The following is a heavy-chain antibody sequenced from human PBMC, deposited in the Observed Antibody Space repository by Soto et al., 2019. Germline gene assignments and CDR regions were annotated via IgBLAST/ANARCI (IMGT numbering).Heavy chain of an antibody. CDR2: INTGNSNT. CDR1: GYSFIRDA. Sequence: XSVKVSCKAAGYSFIRDAIHWARQAPGQRLEWMGWINTGNSNTKYSQKFQGRVTITRDTSASTAYMELSSLRSEDTAVYFCARGIPVADYYGMDVWGQGTKVTVS. J-gene: IGHJ6*01. CDR3: ARGIPVADYYGMDV. V-gene: IGHV1-3*04. D-gene: IGHD2-15*01.